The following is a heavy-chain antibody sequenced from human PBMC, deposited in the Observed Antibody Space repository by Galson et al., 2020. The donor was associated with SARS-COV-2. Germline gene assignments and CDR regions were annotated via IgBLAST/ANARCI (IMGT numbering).Heavy chain of an antibody. J-gene: IGHJ5*02. Sequence: SQTLSLTCTVSGGSIRSSNYYWGWIRQPPGKGLEWIGSVLNSGTTHYSPSLQSRVTISVDTSKNQFSLNLNSVTAADTAMYYCARDATSSGWYNWFDPWGQRTLVTVSS. D-gene: IGHD6-19*01. V-gene: IGHV4-39*07. CDR3: ARDATSSGWYNWFDP. CDR2: VLNSGTT. CDR1: GGSIRSSNYY.